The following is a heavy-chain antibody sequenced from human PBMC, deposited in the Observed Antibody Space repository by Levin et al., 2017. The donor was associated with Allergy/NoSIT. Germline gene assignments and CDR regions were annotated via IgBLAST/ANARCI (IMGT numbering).Heavy chain of an antibody. J-gene: IGHJ6*04. CDR2: VNPNSGAT. D-gene: IGHD5-12*01. CDR3: SRGDYRGPGRPVLDF. Sequence: ASVKVSCKASGYIFSAYYMQWVRQAPGQGPDWMGWVNPNSGATNYAQKFQGRVTMTSDTSVSTAYMELASLTSGDTAVYYCSRGDYRGPGRPVLDFWGEGTTVTVSS. CDR1: GYIFSAYY. V-gene: IGHV1-2*02.